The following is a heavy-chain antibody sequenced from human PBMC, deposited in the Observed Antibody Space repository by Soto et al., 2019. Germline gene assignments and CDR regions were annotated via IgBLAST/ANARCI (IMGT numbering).Heavy chain of an antibody. V-gene: IGHV3-53*01. D-gene: IGHD3-22*01. CDR3: ARSYYDSSGSHFFFDY. CDR1: GFTVSSNY. CDR2: IYSGGST. Sequence: GGSLRLSCAASGFTVSSNYMSWVRQAPGKGLEWVSVIYSGGSTYYADSVKGRFTISRDNSKNTLYLQMNSLRAEDTAVYYCARSYYDSSGSHFFFDYWGQGTLVTVSS. J-gene: IGHJ4*02.